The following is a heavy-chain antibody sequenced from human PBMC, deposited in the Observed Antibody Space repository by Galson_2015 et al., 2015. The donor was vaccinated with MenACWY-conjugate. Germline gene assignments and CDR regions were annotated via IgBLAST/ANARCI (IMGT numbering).Heavy chain of an antibody. D-gene: IGHD6-13*01. CDR2: IYYSGTT. CDR3: AREQQQLNWFDP. V-gene: IGHV4-59*01. J-gene: IGHJ5*02. CDR1: GGSISSYY. Sequence: SETLSLTCTVSGGSISSYYWSWIRQPPGKGLEWIGYIYYSGTTKYNPSLKSRVTISVDTSKNQFSLKLSSVTAADTAVYYCAREQQQLNWFDPWGQGTLVTVSS.